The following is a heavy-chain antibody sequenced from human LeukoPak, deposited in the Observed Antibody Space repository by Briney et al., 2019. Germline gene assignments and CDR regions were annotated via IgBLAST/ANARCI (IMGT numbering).Heavy chain of an antibody. CDR3: ASGTDYGDYENPYDAFDI. CDR1: GYSFTSYW. Sequence: GESLKISCKGSGYSFTSYWIGWVRQMPGKGLEWMGIIYPGDSDTRYSPSFQGQVTISADKSISTAYLQWSSLKASDTAMYYCASGTDYGDYENPYDAFDIWGQGTMVTVSS. J-gene: IGHJ3*02. V-gene: IGHV5-51*01. D-gene: IGHD4-17*01. CDR2: IYPGDSDT.